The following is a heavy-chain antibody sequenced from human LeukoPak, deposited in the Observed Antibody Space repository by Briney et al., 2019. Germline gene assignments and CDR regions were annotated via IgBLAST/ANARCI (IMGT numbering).Heavy chain of an antibody. CDR3: AREGSTRTYYDILTGYASNWFDP. CDR1: GFTFSSYW. J-gene: IGHJ5*02. V-gene: IGHV3-74*01. D-gene: IGHD3-9*01. Sequence: HPGGSLRLSCAASGFTFSSYWMHWVRQAPGKGLVWVSRINSDGSSTSYADSVKGRFTISRDNAKNTLYLQMNSLRAEDTAVYYCAREGSTRTYYDILTGYASNWFDPWGQGTLVTVSS. CDR2: INSDGSST.